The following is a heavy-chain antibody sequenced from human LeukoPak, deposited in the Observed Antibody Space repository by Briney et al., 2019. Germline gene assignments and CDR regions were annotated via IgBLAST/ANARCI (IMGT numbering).Heavy chain of an antibody. CDR3: ARDKSRTYGSAGAFDI. CDR1: GYSISSGYY. D-gene: IGHD3-10*01. Sequence: SETLSLTCTVSGYSISSGYYWNWIRQPAGKGLEWIGRIYTSGSTNYNPSLKSRVTMSVDTSKNQFSLKLSSVTAADTAVYYCARDKSRTYGSAGAFDIWGQGTMVTVSS. CDR2: IYTSGST. J-gene: IGHJ3*02. V-gene: IGHV4-4*07.